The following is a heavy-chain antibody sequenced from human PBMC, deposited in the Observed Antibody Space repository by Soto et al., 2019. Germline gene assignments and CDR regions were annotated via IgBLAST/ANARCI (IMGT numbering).Heavy chain of an antibody. CDR2: IYYSGST. J-gene: IGHJ4*02. Sequence: PSETLSLTCTVSGGSISSYYWSWIRQPPGKGLEWIGYIYYSGSTNCNPSLKSRVTISVDTSKNQFSLKLSSVTAADTAVYYCASIAVAGPFDYWGQGTLVTVSS. CDR3: ASIAVAGPFDY. D-gene: IGHD6-19*01. CDR1: GGSISSYY. V-gene: IGHV4-59*08.